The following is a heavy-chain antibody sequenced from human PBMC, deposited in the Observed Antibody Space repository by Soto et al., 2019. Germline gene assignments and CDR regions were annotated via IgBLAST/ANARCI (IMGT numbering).Heavy chain of an antibody. J-gene: IGHJ6*02. CDR1: GFTFSSYW. CDR3: ARDLKDRSYYYGMDV. Sequence: GGSLRLSCAASGFTFSSYWMHWVRQAPWKGLVWVSRINSDGSSTSYADSVKGRFTISRDNAKNTLYLQMNSLRAEDTAVYYCARDLKDRSYYYGMDVWGQGTTVTVSS. CDR2: INSDGSST. V-gene: IGHV3-74*01.